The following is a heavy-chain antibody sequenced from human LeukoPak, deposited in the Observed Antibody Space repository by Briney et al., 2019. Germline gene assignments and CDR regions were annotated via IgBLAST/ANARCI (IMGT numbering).Heavy chain of an antibody. CDR2: ISSSSSSTI. CDR3: ARAAYCGGDSCSKTPFYFDY. J-gene: IGHJ4*02. CDR1: GFTFSSYS. D-gene: IGHD2-21*01. V-gene: IGHV3-48*01. Sequence: PGGSLRLSCAASGFTFSSYSMNWVRQAPGKGLEWVSYISSSSSSTIYYADSVKGRFTISRDNAKNSLYLQMNSLRAEDTAVYYCARAAYCGGDSCSKTPFYFDYWGQGTLVTVSS.